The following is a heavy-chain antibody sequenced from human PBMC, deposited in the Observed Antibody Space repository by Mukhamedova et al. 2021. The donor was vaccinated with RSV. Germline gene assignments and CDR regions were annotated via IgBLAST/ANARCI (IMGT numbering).Heavy chain of an antibody. V-gene: IGHV1-2*06. J-gene: IGHJ4*02. CDR3: ARGRYDRHCDY. Sequence: GRIKPNSGVTYYAQKFQDRVTMTRDTSIDTAYLELSSLRSDDTAVYYCARGRYDRHCDYWGQGTLVTVSS. D-gene: IGHD2-2*01. CDR2: IKPNSGVT.